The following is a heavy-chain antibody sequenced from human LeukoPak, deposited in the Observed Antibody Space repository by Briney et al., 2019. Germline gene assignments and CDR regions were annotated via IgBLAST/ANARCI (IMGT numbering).Heavy chain of an antibody. CDR3: CRDGGDRDYSAFDI. V-gene: IGHV3-72*01. Sequence: GGSLRLSCAAFGFTFTDYILDWVRQAPGKGLEWVGRIRRGANSYTTEYAASVKGRFTISRADSRNSLYLHMNSLKTEDTAVYHCCRDGGDRDYSAFDIWGHGTVVTVSS. D-gene: IGHD3-16*01. CDR2: IRRGANSYTT. CDR1: GFTFTDYI. J-gene: IGHJ3*02.